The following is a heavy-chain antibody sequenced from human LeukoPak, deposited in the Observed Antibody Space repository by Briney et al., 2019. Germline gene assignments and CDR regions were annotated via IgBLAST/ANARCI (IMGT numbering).Heavy chain of an antibody. CDR2: IYYSGST. D-gene: IGHD6-19*01. V-gene: IGHV4-31*03. CDR3: ARTLQEGSGWYAALDY. J-gene: IGHJ4*02. Sequence: PSETLSLTCTVSGGSISSGGYYWSWIRQHPGKGLEWIGYIYYSGSTYYNPSLKSRVTISVDTSKNQFSLKLSSVTAADTAVYYCARTLQEGSGWYAALDYWGQGTLVTVSS. CDR1: GGSISSGGYY.